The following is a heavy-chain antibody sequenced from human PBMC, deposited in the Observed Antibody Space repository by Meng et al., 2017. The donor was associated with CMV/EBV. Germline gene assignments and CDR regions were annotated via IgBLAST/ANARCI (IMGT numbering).Heavy chain of an antibody. CDR3: ARAYCSSTSCYNFGY. V-gene: IGHV3-23*01. CDR1: GFTFSSYA. J-gene: IGHJ4*02. Sequence: GGSLRLSCAASGFTFSSYAMSWVRQAPGKGLERVSAISGSGGSTYYADSVKGRFTISRDNSKNTLYLQMNSLRAEDTAVYYCARAYCSSTSCYNFGYWGQGTLVTVSS. D-gene: IGHD2-2*02. CDR2: ISGSGGST.